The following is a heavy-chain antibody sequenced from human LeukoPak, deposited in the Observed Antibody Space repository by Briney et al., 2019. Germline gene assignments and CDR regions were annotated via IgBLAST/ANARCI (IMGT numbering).Heavy chain of an antibody. CDR2: IYYGGST. CDR1: VGSISSYY. D-gene: IGHD3-10*01. Sequence: SETLSLTCTHSVGSISSYYWSWSRPPPGKGQEWIGYIYYGGSTNYNPSLKSRVSISVDTYKNQLSLKLSSVPAADTAVYYCARGEGRCLRKAFDIWGHGTMVTVSS. CDR3: ARGEGRCLRKAFDI. V-gene: IGHV4-59*01. J-gene: IGHJ3*02.